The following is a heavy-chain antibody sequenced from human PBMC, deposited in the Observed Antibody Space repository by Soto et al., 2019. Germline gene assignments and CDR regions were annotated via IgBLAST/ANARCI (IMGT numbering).Heavy chain of an antibody. V-gene: IGHV3-74*01. CDR1: VFTCSNFW. J-gene: IGHJ4*02. Sequence: WRSLRVSCSASVFTCSNFWMHWFRQAPGKGLVWVSRISSDGSSTSYADSVKGRFTISRDNAKNTLYLQMNSLRAEDTAVYYCASEPNDSSGYYPTYFDSWGQGTLVTVSS. D-gene: IGHD3-22*01. CDR2: ISSDGSST. CDR3: ASEPNDSSGYYPTYFDS.